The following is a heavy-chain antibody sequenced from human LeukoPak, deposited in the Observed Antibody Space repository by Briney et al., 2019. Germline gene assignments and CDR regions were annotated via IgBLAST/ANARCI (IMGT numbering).Heavy chain of an antibody. CDR1: GYTFFTYG. CDR2: INTNNGDT. Sequence: ASVKVSCKTSGYTFFTYGISWVRQAPGQGLEWMGWINTNNGDTNYAENLQGRVTMTTDTSTSTAYMEMRSLRLDDTAVYYCARDAMGFRLTVDYWGQGTPVTVSP. CDR3: ARDAMGFRLTVDY. V-gene: IGHV1-18*01. J-gene: IGHJ4*02. D-gene: IGHD1-26*01.